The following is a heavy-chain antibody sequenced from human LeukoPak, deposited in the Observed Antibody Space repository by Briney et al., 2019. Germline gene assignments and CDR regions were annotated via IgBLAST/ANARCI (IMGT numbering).Heavy chain of an antibody. D-gene: IGHD3-3*01. CDR1: GGTFNSYA. CDR2: IIPIFGTA. CDR3: AMRITIFGVVIPDGFDP. J-gene: IGHJ5*02. Sequence: ASVKVSCKASGGTFNSYAISWVRQAPGQGLEWMGGIIPIFGTANYAQKFQGRVTITADESTSTAYMELSSLRSEDTAVYYCAMRITIFGVVIPDGFDPWGQGTLVTVSS. V-gene: IGHV1-69*13.